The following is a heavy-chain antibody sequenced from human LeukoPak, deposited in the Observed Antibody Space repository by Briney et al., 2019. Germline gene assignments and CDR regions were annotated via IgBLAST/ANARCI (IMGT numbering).Heavy chain of an antibody. Sequence: SETLSLTCSVSGGSISPYFWSWIRQPPGKGLEWIGYIAYSGSTNYNPSLKSRVTISVDTSKNQFSLRLNSVTTADTAAYYCARDDYRGVTNFDPWGQGTLVTVSS. V-gene: IGHV4-59*01. CDR2: IAYSGST. CDR1: GGSISPYF. J-gene: IGHJ5*02. CDR3: ARDDYRGVTNFDP. D-gene: IGHD3-10*01.